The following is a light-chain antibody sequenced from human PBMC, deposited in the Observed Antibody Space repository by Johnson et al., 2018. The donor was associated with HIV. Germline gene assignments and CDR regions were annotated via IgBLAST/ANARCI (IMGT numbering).Light chain of an antibody. CDR1: SSNIGNND. CDR3: GTWDSSLSAYV. Sequence: QSVLTQPPSVSAAPGQKVTISCSGSSSNIGNNDVSWYQHLPGTAPKLLIYESNKRPSGIPDRFSASKSGTTATLGITGLQTGDEADYYCGTWDSSLSAYVFGTGTQVTVV. V-gene: IGLV1-51*02. CDR2: ESN. J-gene: IGLJ1*01.